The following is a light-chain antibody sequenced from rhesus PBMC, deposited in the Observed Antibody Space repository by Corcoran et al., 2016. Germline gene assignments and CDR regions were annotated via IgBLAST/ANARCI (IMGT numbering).Light chain of an antibody. CDR2: GAT. CDR1: QSVSSY. V-gene: IGKV3-53*01. Sequence: QVILTQSPATLSLSPGERATLSCRASQSVSSYFAWYQQQPAQAPRLLIYGATSRDTGIPDRFSGSGYGTDFTLTSSSLEPEDFAVYYCPKYSSSRWTFVHGTKVEIK. J-gene: IGKJ1*01. CDR3: PKYSSSRWT.